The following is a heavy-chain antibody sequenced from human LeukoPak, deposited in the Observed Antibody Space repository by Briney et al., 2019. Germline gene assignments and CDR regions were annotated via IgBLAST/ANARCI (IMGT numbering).Heavy chain of an antibody. J-gene: IGHJ4*02. Sequence: SETLSLTRAVYGGSFSGYYWSWIRQPPGKGLEWIGEINHSGSTNYNPSLKSRVTISVDTSKNQFSLKLGSVTAADTAVYYCARGGDGMIVINWGQGTLVTVSS. CDR1: GGSFSGYY. V-gene: IGHV4-34*01. CDR3: ARGGDGMIVIN. D-gene: IGHD3-22*01. CDR2: INHSGST.